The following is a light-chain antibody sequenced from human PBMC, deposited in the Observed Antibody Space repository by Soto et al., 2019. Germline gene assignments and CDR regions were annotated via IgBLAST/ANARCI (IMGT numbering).Light chain of an antibody. CDR3: ASYTTFNTMV. Sequence: QAASVSGSPGQSITISCTGTSRDVGGSKYVSWYQQPPGKAPRIIIYDVSDRPSGVSYRFSGSKSGNTASLTISGLQADDEADYYCASYTTFNTMVFGGGTKLTVL. V-gene: IGLV2-14*01. J-gene: IGLJ3*02. CDR2: DVS. CDR1: SRDVGGSKY.